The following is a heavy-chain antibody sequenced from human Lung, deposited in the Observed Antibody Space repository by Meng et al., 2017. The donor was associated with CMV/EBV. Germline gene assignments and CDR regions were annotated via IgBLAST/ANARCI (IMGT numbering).Heavy chain of an antibody. CDR2: IPHRGSS. D-gene: IGHD3-10*01. CDR3: LRRSGGSV. Sequence: LDSGPALVKPSDTLSLTCAVSGDSITNHNWWAWGRQPPGKGLEWIGEIPHRGSSAYNPSLKSRVSMSIDKSKNQFSLKLTSVTAADTAVYHCLRRSGGSVWGQGTLVTVSS. J-gene: IGHJ1*01. CDR1: GDSITNHNW. V-gene: IGHV4-4*02.